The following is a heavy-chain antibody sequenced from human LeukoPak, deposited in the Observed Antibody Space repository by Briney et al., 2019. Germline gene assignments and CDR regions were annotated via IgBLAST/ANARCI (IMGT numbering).Heavy chain of an antibody. J-gene: IGHJ3*02. CDR3: AKDQWAYYYDSSGYYYVVTAAFDI. CDR2: IKSKTDGGTT. CDR1: GFTFSNAW. V-gene: IGHV3-15*01. Sequence: GGSLRLSCAASGFTFSNAWMSCVRQAPGKGLEWVGRIKSKTDGGTTDYAAPVKGRFTISRDDSKNTLYLQMNSLRAEDTAVYYCAKDQWAYYYDSSGYYYVVTAAFDIWGQGTMVTVSS. D-gene: IGHD3-22*01.